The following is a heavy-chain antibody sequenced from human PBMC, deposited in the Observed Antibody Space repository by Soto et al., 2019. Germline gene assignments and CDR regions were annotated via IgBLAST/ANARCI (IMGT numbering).Heavy chain of an antibody. J-gene: IGHJ3*02. CDR2: ISSGGGTI. CDR1: RFTFSDYS. V-gene: IGHV3-11*01. CDR3: ASGDIVLVPAAIAGAFDI. Sequence: GGSLRLSCAASRFTFSDYSMTWIRQAPGKGLEWVSSISSGGGTIYYADSVRGRFTISRDNAKNSLYLQMNSLRAEDTAVYYCASGDIVLVPAAIAGAFDIWGQGTMVTVSS. D-gene: IGHD2-2*01.